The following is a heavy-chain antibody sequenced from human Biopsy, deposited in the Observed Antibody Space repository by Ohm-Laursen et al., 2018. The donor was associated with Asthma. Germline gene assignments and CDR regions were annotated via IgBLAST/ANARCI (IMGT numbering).Heavy chain of an antibody. CDR3: ARTHERWTSIQDDALDI. CDR2: ISYDGGNK. D-gene: IGHD4-23*01. CDR1: GFTFSIYD. J-gene: IGHJ3*02. Sequence: SLRLSCAAPGFTFSIYDIHWVRQAPGKGLEWVAVISYDGGNKFYGDSVKGRFTLSGDNSRNTLYLQINSLRVEDTAIYYCARTHERWTSIQDDALDIWGQGTMVIVSS. V-gene: IGHV3-30*03.